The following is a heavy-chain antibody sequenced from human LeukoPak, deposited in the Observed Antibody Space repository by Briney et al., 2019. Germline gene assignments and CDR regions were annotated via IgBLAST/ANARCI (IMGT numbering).Heavy chain of an antibody. V-gene: IGHV3-7*01. D-gene: IGHD3-22*01. J-gene: IGHJ3*02. Sequence: PGGSLRLSCAASGFTFSTYGMHWVRQAPGKGLEWVATIKQDGSEKYYADSVRGRFTISRDNGKNSLYLQMNSLRAEDTAVYYCARDTTSITMTVVVIPDAFDIWGQGTMVTVSS. CDR1: GFTFSTYG. CDR2: IKQDGSEK. CDR3: ARDTTSITMTVVVIPDAFDI.